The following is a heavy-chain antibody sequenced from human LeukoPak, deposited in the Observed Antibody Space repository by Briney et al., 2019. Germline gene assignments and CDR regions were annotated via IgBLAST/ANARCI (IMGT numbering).Heavy chain of an antibody. D-gene: IGHD3-10*02. CDR3: ARNLPMLF. CDR1: GFTVSSNY. V-gene: IGHV3-53*01. CDR2: IYSDSST. J-gene: IGHJ4*02. Sequence: GGSLRLSCAASGFTVSSNYMSWVRQAPGKGLEWVSVIYSDSSTYYADSVKGRFTISRDKSKNTLYLQMNSLRAEDTAMYYCARNLPMLFGGQGTLVTVSS.